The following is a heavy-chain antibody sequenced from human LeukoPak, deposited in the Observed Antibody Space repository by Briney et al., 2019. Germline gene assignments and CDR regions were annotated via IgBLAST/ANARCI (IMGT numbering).Heavy chain of an antibody. D-gene: IGHD3-22*01. CDR2: INPNSGGT. CDR1: GYTFTGYY. Sequence: GASVKVSCKASGYTFTGYYMHWVRQAPGQGLEWMGWINPNSGGTNYAQKFQGRVTMTRDTSISTAYMELSRLRSDDTAVYYCARDYYDSSGYYSHYYYYYMDVWGKGTTVTVSS. CDR3: ARDYYDSSGYYSHYYYYYMDV. V-gene: IGHV1-2*02. J-gene: IGHJ6*03.